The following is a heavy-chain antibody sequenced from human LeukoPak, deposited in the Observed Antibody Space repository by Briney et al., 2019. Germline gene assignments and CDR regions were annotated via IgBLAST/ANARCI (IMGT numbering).Heavy chain of an antibody. J-gene: IGHJ6*03. D-gene: IGHD2-21*02. V-gene: IGHV4-30-2*01. Sequence: SETLSLTCTVSGDSINSGGGYHWSWIRQPPGKGLEWIGYIYYIGSPSYSPSLKSRVTISADRSMNQFSLKVNSVTAADTAVYFCARAGVPTALSAGYMDVWGKGTTVTVSS. CDR2: IYYIGSP. CDR3: ARAGVPTALSAGYMDV. CDR1: GDSINSGGGYH.